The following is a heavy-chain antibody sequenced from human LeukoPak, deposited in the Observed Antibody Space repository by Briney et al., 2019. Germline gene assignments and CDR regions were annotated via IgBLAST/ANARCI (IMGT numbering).Heavy chain of an antibody. CDR3: ASIVGATARDAFDI. V-gene: IGHV1-69*04. D-gene: IGHD1-26*01. CDR2: IIPILGIA. CDR1: GGTFSSYA. Sequence: SVKVSCKASGGTFSSYAISWVRQAPGQGLEWMGRIIPILGIANYAQKFQGRVTITADKSTSTAYMELSSLRSEDTAVYYCASIVGATARDAFDIWGQGTMVTVSS. J-gene: IGHJ3*02.